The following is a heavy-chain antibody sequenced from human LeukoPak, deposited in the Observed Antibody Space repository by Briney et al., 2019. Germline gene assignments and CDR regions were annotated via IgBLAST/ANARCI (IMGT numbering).Heavy chain of an antibody. D-gene: IGHD3-10*01. CDR3: ARETGYGAPLDY. V-gene: IGHV3-23*01. Sequence: PGGSLRLSCAASGFTFSNYALHWVRQAPGKGLEWVSAISGSGGSTYYADSVKGRFTISRDNSKNTLYLQMNSLRAEDTAVYYCARETGYGAPLDYWGQGTLVTVSS. CDR2: ISGSGGST. CDR1: GFTFSNYA. J-gene: IGHJ4*02.